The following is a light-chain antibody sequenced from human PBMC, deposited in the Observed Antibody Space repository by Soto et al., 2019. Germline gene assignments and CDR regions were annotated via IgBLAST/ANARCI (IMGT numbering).Light chain of an antibody. J-gene: IGLJ2*01. CDR2: GNT. V-gene: IGLV1-40*01. CDR1: SSNIGAGYD. CDR3: QSYDSSLTVV. Sequence: QSVLTQPPSVSXXPGQRVTISCTGSSSNIGAGYDVHWYQQFPGTTPKFLIYGNTNRPSGVPDRFSASKSGTSASLDITGLQAEDEAEYFCQSYDSSLTVVFGGGTKLTVL.